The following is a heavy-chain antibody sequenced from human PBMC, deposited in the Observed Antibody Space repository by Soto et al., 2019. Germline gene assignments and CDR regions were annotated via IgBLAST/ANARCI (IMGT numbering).Heavy chain of an antibody. Sequence: QVTLKESGPVLVKPTETLTLTCTVSGFSLRNTRMGVSWIRQSPGKALEWLAHIFSNDAKSYSPSLKSRLAISRDTSKGQVVLTMTNVAPVDTATYYCARSLYVDYVHWYFDLWGRGTLVTVSS. J-gene: IGHJ2*01. CDR3: ARSLYVDYVHWYFDL. CDR2: IFSNDAK. CDR1: GFSLRNTRMG. D-gene: IGHD4-17*01. V-gene: IGHV2-26*01.